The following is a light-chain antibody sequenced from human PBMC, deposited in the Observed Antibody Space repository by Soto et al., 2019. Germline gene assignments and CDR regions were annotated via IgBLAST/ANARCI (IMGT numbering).Light chain of an antibody. CDR2: EVN. CDR3: SSYAGSPYV. V-gene: IGLV2-8*01. CDR1: SIDVGGYKY. J-gene: IGLJ1*01. Sequence: QSALTQPPCASGSPGQSVTISCTGSSIDVGGYKYVSWYQQHRGRAPKLMIYEVNKRPSGVPDRFSGSKSGNTASLTVSGLQAEDQADYNCSSYAGSPYVFGTGTKVTVL.